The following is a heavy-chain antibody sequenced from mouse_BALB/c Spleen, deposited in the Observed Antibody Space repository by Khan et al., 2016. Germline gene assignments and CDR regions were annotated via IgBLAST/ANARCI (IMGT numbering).Heavy chain of an antibody. J-gene: IGHJ4*01. CDR3: LCGHFALDF. V-gene: IGHV6-6*02. CDR1: GFTFSSYW. Sequence: EVKLEESGGGLVQPGGSMKLSCVASGFTFSSYWMNWVRQSPEKGLEWVAEIRLKSNNYAKHYAESVKGRFTISRDDSKSSVHLQMNNLRVEDTGIYYCLCGHFALDFWGQGTSVTVSS. CDR2: IRLKSNNYAK.